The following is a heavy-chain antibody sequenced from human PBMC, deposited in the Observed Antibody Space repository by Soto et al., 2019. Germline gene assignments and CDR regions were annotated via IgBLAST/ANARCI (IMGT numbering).Heavy chain of an antibody. CDR2: ISYDGSNK. CDR3: ARDLSDYGGNFDY. D-gene: IGHD4-17*01. V-gene: IGHV3-30-3*01. CDR1: GFTFSSYA. Sequence: ESGGGVVQPGRSLRLSCAASGFTFSSYAMHWVRQAPGKGLEWVAVISYDGSNKYYADSVKGRFTISRDNSKNTLYLQMNSLRAEDTAVYYCARDLSDYGGNFDYWGQGTLVTVSS. J-gene: IGHJ4*02.